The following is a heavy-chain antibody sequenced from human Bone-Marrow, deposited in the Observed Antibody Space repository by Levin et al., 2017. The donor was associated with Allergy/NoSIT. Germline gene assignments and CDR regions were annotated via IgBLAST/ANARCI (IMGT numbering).Heavy chain of an antibody. J-gene: IGHJ3*02. CDR1: GFTVSSHH. V-gene: IGHV3-53*01. CDR2: IYSGGRG. CDR3: AIYGSGNDYSAFDI. Sequence: TGESLKISCAASGFTVSSHHMSWVRQAPGKGLEWVSLIYSGGRGYYADSVRGRFTISRDNSKNTLYLQLNSLRAEDTAVYYCAIYGSGNDYSAFDIWGQGTMVTVSS. D-gene: IGHD3-10*01.